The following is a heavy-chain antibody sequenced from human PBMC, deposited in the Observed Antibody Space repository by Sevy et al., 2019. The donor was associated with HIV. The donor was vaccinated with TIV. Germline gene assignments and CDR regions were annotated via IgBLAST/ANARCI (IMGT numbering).Heavy chain of an antibody. V-gene: IGHV3-23*01. CDR1: GFAFYDYS. CDR2: LSFGCGKI. CDR3: AREGCTRPHDY. Sequence: GGCLRLSCAASGFAFYDYSMSWIRQAPGKGLEWVATLSFGCGKINYADSVKGRFTISRDNSKNSFYLQMDNLRVEGMALYYCAREGCTRPHDYWGQGTRVTVSS. J-gene: IGHJ4*02. D-gene: IGHD2-8*01.